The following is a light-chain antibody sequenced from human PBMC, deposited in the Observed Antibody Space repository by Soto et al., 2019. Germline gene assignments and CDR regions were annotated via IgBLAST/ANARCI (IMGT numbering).Light chain of an antibody. J-gene: IGLJ1*01. CDR2: YDS. CDR1: NIGSES. V-gene: IGLV3-21*04. Sequence: SYELIQPPYGSVAPGKTASITCGGNNIGSESVHWYQQKPGQAPVLVIYYDSDRPAGIPERLSGSKSGNTATLTITRVDAGDEGDYYCQVWNTTSNHPVFGTGTKLTVL. CDR3: QVWNTTSNHPV.